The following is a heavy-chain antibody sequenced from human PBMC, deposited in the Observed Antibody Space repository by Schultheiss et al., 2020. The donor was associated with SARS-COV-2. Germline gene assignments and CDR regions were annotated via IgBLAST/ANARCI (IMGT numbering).Heavy chain of an antibody. Sequence: GSLRLSCAASGFTFSTYSMNWVRQAPGKGLEWVSSISGSSSYIYYADSVKGRFTISRDNAKNSLYLQMNSLRAEDTAVYYCARGPQGSVGDSYGYVDYWGQGILVTVSS. J-gene: IGHJ4*02. CDR2: ISGSSSYI. V-gene: IGHV3-21*01. CDR1: GFTFSTYS. CDR3: ARGPQGSVGDSYGYVDY. D-gene: IGHD5-18*01.